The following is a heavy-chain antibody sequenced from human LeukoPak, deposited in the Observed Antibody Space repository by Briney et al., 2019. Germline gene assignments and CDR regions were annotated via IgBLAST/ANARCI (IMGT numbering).Heavy chain of an antibody. J-gene: IGHJ6*02. CDR3: ARSGSPWVFGVVNTPGMDV. CDR1: GFTFSSHS. D-gene: IGHD3-3*01. V-gene: IGHV3-23*01. CDR2: ISGSGGTF. Sequence: GALRLSCAASGFTFSSHSLSRVRQAPGKGPGGVSGISGSGGTFFYAVPVQGRSPISRDNSKNTLYLQMNSLRPEDTAVYYCARSGSPWVFGVVNTPGMDVWGQGTTVTVSS.